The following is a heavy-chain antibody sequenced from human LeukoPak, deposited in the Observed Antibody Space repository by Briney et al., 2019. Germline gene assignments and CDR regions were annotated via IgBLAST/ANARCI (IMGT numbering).Heavy chain of an antibody. CDR1: GFTVSSNY. CDR2: IYSGGGT. CDR3: ARESMTTVTTGYFHD. Sequence: GGSLRLSCAASGFTVSSNYMSWVRQAPGKGLEWVSVIYSGGGTFYADSVKGRFTISRDNSKNTLYLQMNSLRAEDTAVYYCARESMTTVTTGYFHDWGQGTLVTVSS. V-gene: IGHV3-53*01. D-gene: IGHD4-17*01. J-gene: IGHJ4*02.